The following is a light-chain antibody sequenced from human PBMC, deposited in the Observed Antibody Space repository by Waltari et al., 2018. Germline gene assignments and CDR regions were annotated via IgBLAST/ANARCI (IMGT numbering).Light chain of an antibody. CDR2: HAS. V-gene: IGKV3-15*01. J-gene: IGKJ2*01. CDR1: QSVSSS. Sequence: IAMTQSPATLSVSPGERATLSCRASQSVSSSLAWYQQKPGQAPRLIIYHASTRATGVPTRFSGSGSGTEFTLTISSLQSEDFAVYYCQRYNNGGKTFGPGTKLEIK. CDR3: QRYNNGGKT.